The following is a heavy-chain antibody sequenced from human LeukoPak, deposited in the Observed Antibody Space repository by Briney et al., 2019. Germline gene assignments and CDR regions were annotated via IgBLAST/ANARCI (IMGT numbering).Heavy chain of an antibody. V-gene: IGHV4-59*01. CDR3: ARQYYYGSGSYAFDI. CDR1: GFIFSTYS. D-gene: IGHD3-10*01. CDR2: IYYSGST. J-gene: IGHJ3*02. Sequence: GSLRLSCAASGFIFSTYSMNWVRQAPGKGLEWIGYIYYSGSTNYNPSLKSRVTISVDTSKNQFSLKLSSVTAADTAVYYCARQYYYGSGSYAFDIWGQGTMVTVSS.